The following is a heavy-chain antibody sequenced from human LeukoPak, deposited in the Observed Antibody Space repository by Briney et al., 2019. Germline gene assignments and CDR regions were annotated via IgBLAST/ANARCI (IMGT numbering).Heavy chain of an antibody. CDR2: IYPDDSDT. J-gene: IGHJ4*02. D-gene: IGHD4-23*01. CDR1: GYSFTIYW. CDR3: ARRAYGGNSPAYYFDY. Sequence: GESLKISCKASGYSFTIYWIGWVRQMPGKGLEWMGIIYPDDSDTRYSPSLQGQVTISADKSISTAYLQWHSLKASDTAIYYCARRAYGGNSPAYYFDYWGQGTLVTVSS. V-gene: IGHV5-51*01.